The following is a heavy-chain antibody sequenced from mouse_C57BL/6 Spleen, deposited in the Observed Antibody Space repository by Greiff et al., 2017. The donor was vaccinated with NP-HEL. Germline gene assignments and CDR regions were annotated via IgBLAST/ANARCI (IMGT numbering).Heavy chain of an antibody. CDR1: GFTFSSYS. V-gene: IGHV5-4*01. CDR2: ISDGGSYT. J-gene: IGHJ2*01. D-gene: IGHD2-4*01. CDR3: ARGGGYYYDEVDY. Sequence: EVQLLQSGAGLVKPGASVKLSCAASGFTFSSYSMPWVRQSPEQGLEWVATISDGGSYTYYPDNVKGRITISIDNATNTRYLQMSHLTSEDTALYYCARGGGYYYDEVDYWGQGTTVTVSS.